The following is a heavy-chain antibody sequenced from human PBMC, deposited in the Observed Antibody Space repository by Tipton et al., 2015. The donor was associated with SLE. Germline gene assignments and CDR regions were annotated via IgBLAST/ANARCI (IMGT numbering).Heavy chain of an antibody. J-gene: IGHJ3*02. D-gene: IGHD3-10*01. CDR3: ARARITMVRARGAFDI. CDR2: ISASGSTI. CDR1: GYTFTDYY. Sequence: SLRLSCAASGYTFTDYYMSWIRQPPGKGLEWISYISASGSTISYADSVKGRFTISRDNAKTSLYLQMNTLRAEDTAVYYCARARITMVRARGAFDIWGQGTMVTVSS. V-gene: IGHV3-11*04.